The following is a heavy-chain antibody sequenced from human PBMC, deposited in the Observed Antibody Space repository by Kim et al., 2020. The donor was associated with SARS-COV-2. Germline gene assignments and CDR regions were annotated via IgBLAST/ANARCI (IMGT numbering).Heavy chain of an antibody. CDR2: ISWNSGSI. V-gene: IGHV3-9*01. J-gene: IGHJ4*02. CDR1: GFTFGDYA. Sequence: GGSLRLSCAASGFTFGDYAMHWVRQAPGKGLEWVSGISWNSGSIDYANSVKGRFTISRDNAKNSLYLQMNSLRAEDTALYYCAKDMGRGSTAFDYWGQGTLVTVSS. CDR3: AKDMGRGSTAFDY. D-gene: IGHD1-26*01.